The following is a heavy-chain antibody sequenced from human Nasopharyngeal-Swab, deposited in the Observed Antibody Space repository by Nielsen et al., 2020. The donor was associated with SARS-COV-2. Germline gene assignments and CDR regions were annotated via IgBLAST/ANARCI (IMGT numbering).Heavy chain of an antibody. CDR1: GGTFSNYA. Sequence: SVKVSCKASGGTFSNYAFSWVRQAPGQGLEWMGGIMPIFGTAKFAQKFQGKVTITANESTSTAYMELRSLRSDDTAVYYCARAKTSFWQSYYDFWSGYHIALIDYWGQGTLVTVSS. V-gene: IGHV1-69*13. CDR2: IMPIFGTA. D-gene: IGHD3-3*01. J-gene: IGHJ4*02. CDR3: ARAKTSFWQSYYDFWSGYHIALIDY.